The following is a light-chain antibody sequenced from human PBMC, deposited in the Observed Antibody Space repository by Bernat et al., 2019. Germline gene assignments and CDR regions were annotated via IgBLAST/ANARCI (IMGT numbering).Light chain of an antibody. CDR3: RQYGNSPPAHT. CDR1: QSVSSSF. V-gene: IGKV3-20*01. J-gene: IGKJ2*01. Sequence: EMVLTQSPGTLSLSPGERATLSCRASQSVSSSFLAWYQQKPGQAPRLLIYGASSRATGIPDRFSDSGSGTDFTLTISRLETEDFAVYYCRQYGNSPPAHTFGQGTTIEIK. CDR2: GAS.